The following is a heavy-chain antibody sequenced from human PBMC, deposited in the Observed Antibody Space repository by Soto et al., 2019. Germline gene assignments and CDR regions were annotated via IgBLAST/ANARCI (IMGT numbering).Heavy chain of an antibody. CDR3: ARHYGYNYGHVDY. J-gene: IGHJ4*02. Sequence: PSETLSQTGSISGGTISAYPLNWIRQTPGKGVEWFGYFHNSGNPKYSPSLKIRVTISVDMSEKQSSLKLTFVTAADTAVYYCARHYGYNYGHVDYWGQG. V-gene: IGHV4-59*01. D-gene: IGHD5-18*01. CDR1: GGTISAYP. CDR2: FHNSGNP.